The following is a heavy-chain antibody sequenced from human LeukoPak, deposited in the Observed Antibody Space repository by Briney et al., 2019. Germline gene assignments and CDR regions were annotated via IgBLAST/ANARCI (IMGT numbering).Heavy chain of an antibody. J-gene: IGHJ4*02. Sequence: SETLSLTCTVSGGSISSYYWSWIRQPPGKGLEWIGYIYYSGSTNYNPSLKSRVTISVDTSKNQFSLKLSSVTAADTAVYYCARSADIYDILTGPSFHSFDYWGQGTLVTVSS. CDR2: IYYSGST. D-gene: IGHD3-9*01. CDR3: ARSADIYDILTGPSFHSFDY. V-gene: IGHV4-59*01. CDR1: GGSISSYY.